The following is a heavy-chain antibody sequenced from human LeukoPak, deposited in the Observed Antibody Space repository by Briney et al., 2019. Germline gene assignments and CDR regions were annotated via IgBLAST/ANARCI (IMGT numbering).Heavy chain of an antibody. V-gene: IGHV4-30-2*01. CDR2: IYHSGST. J-gene: IGHJ6*02. CDR1: GGSISSGGYS. D-gene: IGHD6-13*01. CDR3: ASWFPAYSSSWTDV. Sequence: SETLSLTCAVSGGSISSGGYSWRWLRQPPGKGLEWIGYIYHSGSTYYNPSLKSRVTISVDRSKNQFSLKLSSVTAADTAVYYCASWFPAYSSSWTDVWGQGTTVTVSS.